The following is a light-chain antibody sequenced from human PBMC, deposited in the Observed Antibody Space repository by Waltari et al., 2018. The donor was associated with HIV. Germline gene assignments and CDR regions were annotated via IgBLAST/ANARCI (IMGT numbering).Light chain of an antibody. CDR2: EDN. CDR3: QSYDANTVV. J-gene: IGLJ2*01. Sequence: NFMLTQPHSVSESPGKTVTISCTRSSVRLDSTYLQWHQQRPGSAPTSVIYEDNKRPSGVPDRFSGSIDSSSNSASLTIAGLKTEDEADYYCQSYDANTVVFGGGTKLTVL. V-gene: IGLV6-57*04. CDR1: SVRLDSTY.